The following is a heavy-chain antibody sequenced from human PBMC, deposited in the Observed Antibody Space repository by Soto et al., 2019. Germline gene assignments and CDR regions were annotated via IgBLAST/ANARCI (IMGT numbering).Heavy chain of an antibody. Sequence: LSLTCTVSGGSISSSSYYWGWIRQPPGKGLEWIGSIYYSGSTYYNPSLKSRVTISVDTSKNQFSLKLSSVTAADTAVYYCARHENCSSTSCYEFYYYYGMDVWGQGTTVTVSS. V-gene: IGHV4-39*01. J-gene: IGHJ6*02. CDR3: ARHENCSSTSCYEFYYYYGMDV. D-gene: IGHD2-2*01. CDR1: GGSISSSSYY. CDR2: IYYSGST.